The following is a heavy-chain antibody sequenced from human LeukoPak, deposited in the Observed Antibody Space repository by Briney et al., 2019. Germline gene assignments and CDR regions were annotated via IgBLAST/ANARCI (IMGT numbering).Heavy chain of an antibody. CDR2: IYYSGST. CDR1: GGSISSSSYY. Sequence: KPSETLSLTCTVSGGSISSSSYYWGWIRQPPGKGLEWIGSIYYSGSTYYNPSLKSRVTISVDTSKNQFSLKLSSVTAADTAVYYCARERMATSYFDYWGQGTLVTVSS. CDR3: ARERMATSYFDY. J-gene: IGHJ4*02. D-gene: IGHD5-12*01. V-gene: IGHV4-39*02.